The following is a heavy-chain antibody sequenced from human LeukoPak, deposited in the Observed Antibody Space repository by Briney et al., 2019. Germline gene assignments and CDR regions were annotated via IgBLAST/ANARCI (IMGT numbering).Heavy chain of an antibody. J-gene: IGHJ4*02. D-gene: IGHD3-9*01. V-gene: IGHV3-11*01. Sequence: GGSLRLSCAASGFTFSDYYMSWIRQAPGKGLEWLSYIYGIDSTISYAASVKGRFTISRDNAKNSLYLQMNSLRAEDTAVYYCARDPGDTDWYNFDFWGQGILVTVSS. CDR2: IYGIDSTI. CDR1: GFTFSDYY. CDR3: ARDPGDTDWYNFDF.